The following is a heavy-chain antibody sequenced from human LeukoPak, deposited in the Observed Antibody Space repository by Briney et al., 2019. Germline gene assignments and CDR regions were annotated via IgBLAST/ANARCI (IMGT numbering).Heavy chain of an antibody. Sequence: ASVKVSCKASGYTFTAHYLHWVRQAPGQGLEWMAWINHNSGGTKYAEKFQGRVTVTRDTSTSTAYMELSRLRSDDTAVYYCARGRDYGDYGGTWFYYYYMDVWGEGTTVTVSS. V-gene: IGHV1-2*02. CDR2: INHNSGGT. CDR3: ARGRDYGDYGGTWFYYYYMDV. CDR1: GYTFTAHY. D-gene: IGHD4-17*01. J-gene: IGHJ6*03.